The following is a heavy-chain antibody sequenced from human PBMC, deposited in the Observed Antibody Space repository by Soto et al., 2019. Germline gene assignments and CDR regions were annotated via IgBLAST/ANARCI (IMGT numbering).Heavy chain of an antibody. J-gene: IGHJ4*02. V-gene: IGHV4-34*01. CDR3: ASSAVRGVILFDY. CDR1: GGSFSGYY. CDR2: INHSGST. D-gene: IGHD3-10*01. Sequence: QVQLQQWGAGLLKPSETLSLTCAVYGGSFSGYYWSWIRQPPGKGLEWIGEINHSGSTNYNPSLKSRVTISVDTSKNQFSLKLSSVTAVDTAVYYCASSAVRGVILFDYWGQGTLVTVSS.